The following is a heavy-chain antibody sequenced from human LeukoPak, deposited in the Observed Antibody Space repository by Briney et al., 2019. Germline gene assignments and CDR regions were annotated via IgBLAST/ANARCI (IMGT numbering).Heavy chain of an antibody. D-gene: IGHD1-1*01. CDR3: ARDSDWDGLTFDY. Sequence: SETLSLTCAVYGGSFSGYYWSWIRQPPGKGLEWIGEINHSGSTNYNPSLKSRVTISVDTSKNQFSLKLSSVTAADTAVYYCARDSDWDGLTFDYRGRGTLVTVFS. CDR1: GGSFSGYY. V-gene: IGHV4-34*01. J-gene: IGHJ4*02. CDR2: INHSGST.